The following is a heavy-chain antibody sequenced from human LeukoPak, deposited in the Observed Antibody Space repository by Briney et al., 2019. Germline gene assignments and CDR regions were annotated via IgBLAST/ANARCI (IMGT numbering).Heavy chain of an antibody. D-gene: IGHD3-22*01. Sequence: ASVKVSCKASGYTFTSYDINWVRQATGQGLEWMGWMNPNSGNTGYAQKFQGRVTMTRNTSIGTAYMELSSLRSEDTAVYYCASGLDYYDSSGYYPPGYYWGQGTLVTVSS. J-gene: IGHJ4*02. CDR3: ASGLDYYDSSGYYPPGYY. CDR1: GYTFTSYD. V-gene: IGHV1-8*01. CDR2: MNPNSGNT.